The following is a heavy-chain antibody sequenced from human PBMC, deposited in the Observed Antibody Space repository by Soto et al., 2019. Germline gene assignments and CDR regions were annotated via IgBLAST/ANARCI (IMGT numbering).Heavy chain of an antibody. D-gene: IGHD6-13*01. CDR1: GGSISSGGYY. Sequence: PSETLSLTCTVSGGSISSGGYYWSWIRQHPGKGLEWIGYIYYSGSTYYNPSLKSRVTISVDTSKNQFSLKLSSVTAADTAVYYCARDHRCSSWYATGYYFDSWGQGPLVTVSP. V-gene: IGHV4-31*03. CDR2: IYYSGST. J-gene: IGHJ4*02. CDR3: ARDHRCSSWYATGYYFDS.